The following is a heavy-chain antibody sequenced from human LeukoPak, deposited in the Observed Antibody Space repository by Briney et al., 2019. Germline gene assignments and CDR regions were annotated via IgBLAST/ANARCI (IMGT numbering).Heavy chain of an antibody. J-gene: IGHJ4*02. CDR3: AKDSHRDYYDSSGYDY. D-gene: IGHD3-22*01. CDR1: GFTFSSYA. V-gene: IGHV3-23*01. Sequence: GGSLRLSCAASGFTFSSYAMSWVRQAPGKGLEWVSGISGSGGSTYYADSAKGRLTISRDNSKNTLYLPMNSQRAEGTAVYYCAKDSHRDYYDSSGYDYWGQGTLVTVSS. CDR2: ISGSGGST.